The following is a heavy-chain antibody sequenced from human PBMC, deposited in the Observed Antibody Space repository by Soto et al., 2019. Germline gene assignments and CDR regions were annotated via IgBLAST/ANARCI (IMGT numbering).Heavy chain of an antibody. J-gene: IGHJ5*02. V-gene: IGHV4-39*01. Sequence: PSETLSLTCTVSGGSISSSSYYWGWIRQPPGKGLEWIGSIYYSGSTYYNPSLKSRVTISVDTSKNQFSLKLSSVTAADTAVYYCARTEIRAIFGVETRFDPWGQGTLVTVSS. CDR3: ARTEIRAIFGVETRFDP. CDR2: IYYSGST. CDR1: GGSISSSSYY. D-gene: IGHD3-3*01.